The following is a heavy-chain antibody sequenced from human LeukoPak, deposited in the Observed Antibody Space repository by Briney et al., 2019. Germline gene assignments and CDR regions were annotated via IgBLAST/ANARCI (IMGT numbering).Heavy chain of an antibody. CDR2: INAGNGAT. CDR3: ARGRWSSSGWYYFDY. J-gene: IGHJ4*02. V-gene: IGHV1-3*01. CDR1: GDIFTKYA. Sequence: ASVKVSCKASGDIFTKYAMHWVRQAPGQRLEWMGSINAGNGATKYSQKFQGRFTITRDTSASTAYMALSSLTSEDTTIYYCARGRWSSSGWYYFDYWGQGPQVTVSS. D-gene: IGHD6-19*01.